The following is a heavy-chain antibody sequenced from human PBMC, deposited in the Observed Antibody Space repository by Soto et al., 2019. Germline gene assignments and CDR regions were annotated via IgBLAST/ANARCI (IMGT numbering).Heavy chain of an antibody. Sequence: SETLSLTCTVSGGSISSSSYYWGWIRQPPGKGLEWIGTIYYTGSTYYNPSLKSRVTISVDTSKSQFSLKLTSVTATDTAVYYCARKPCSSSSCWFDPWGQGTLVTVSS. D-gene: IGHD6-6*01. CDR1: GGSISSSSYY. V-gene: IGHV4-39*01. CDR3: ARKPCSSSSCWFDP. CDR2: IYYTGST. J-gene: IGHJ5*02.